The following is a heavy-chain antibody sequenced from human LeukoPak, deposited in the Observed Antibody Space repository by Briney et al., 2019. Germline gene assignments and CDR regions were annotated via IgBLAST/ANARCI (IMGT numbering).Heavy chain of an antibody. CDR3: ARGDPTGGNYHTLDY. Sequence: GESLKISCEGSGYFFNSYWIAWVRQMPGKGLEWMGIIYPSDLDIRYSPSFQGQVAMSVDKSNSIAYLQWNSLKASDTGMYFCARGDPTGGNYHTLDYWGQGTLVTVPS. CDR2: IYPSDLDI. D-gene: IGHD5-24*01. J-gene: IGHJ4*02. V-gene: IGHV5-51*01. CDR1: GYFFNSYW.